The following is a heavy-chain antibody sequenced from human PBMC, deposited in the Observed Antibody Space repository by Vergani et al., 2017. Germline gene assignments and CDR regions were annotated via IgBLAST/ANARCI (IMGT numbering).Heavy chain of an antibody. V-gene: IGHV3-23*01. Sequence: EVQLLESGGGLVQPGGSLRLSCAASGFTFSSYAMSWVRQAPGKGLEWVSAISGSGGSTYYAESVKGRFTISRYNSQHTLYLQMNSLRAEDTAVYYCAKVRSSGSYSYYFDYWGQGTLVTVSS. CDR2: ISGSGGST. J-gene: IGHJ4*02. CDR1: GFTFSSYA. CDR3: AKVRSSGSYSYYFDY. D-gene: IGHD1-26*01.